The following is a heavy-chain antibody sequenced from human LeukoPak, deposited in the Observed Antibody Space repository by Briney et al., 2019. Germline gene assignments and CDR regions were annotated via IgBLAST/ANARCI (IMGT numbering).Heavy chain of an antibody. CDR1: GFTFSNYW. J-gene: IGHJ4*02. CDR2: IKQDGTEK. Sequence: GGSLRLSCAASGFTFSNYWMSWVRQAPGKGPEWVANIKQDGTEKYYVDSVKGRFTISGDNAKNSLYLQMDSLRVEDTAVYYCARDGSYWGQGTLVTVS. V-gene: IGHV3-7*01. CDR3: ARDGSY.